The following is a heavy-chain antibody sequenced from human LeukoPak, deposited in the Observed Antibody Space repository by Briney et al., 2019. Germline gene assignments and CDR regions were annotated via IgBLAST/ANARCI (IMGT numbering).Heavy chain of an antibody. CDR1: GGSISSYY. CDR3: ARGGSGISNAFDI. D-gene: IGHD3-10*01. V-gene: IGHV4-59*01. J-gene: IGHJ3*02. Sequence: SETLSLTCSVSGGSISSYYWSWIRQPPGKGLEWIGYLYYSGSTNSNPSLKSRVTMSVDTSKNQFSLKLRSVTAADTAVYYCARGGSGISNAFDIWSQGTMVTVSS. CDR2: LYYSGST.